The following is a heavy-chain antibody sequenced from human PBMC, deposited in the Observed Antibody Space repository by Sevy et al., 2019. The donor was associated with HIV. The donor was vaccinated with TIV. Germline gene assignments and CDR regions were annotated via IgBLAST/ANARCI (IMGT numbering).Heavy chain of an antibody. V-gene: IGHV1-24*01. CDR2: FDPEDGET. J-gene: IGHJ4*02. CDR3: ATTKDYYDSSGYPFDY. CDR1: GYTLTGFS. D-gene: IGHD3-22*01. Sequence: ASVKVSCKVTGYTLTGFSMHWVRQTPGKGLEWMGTFDPEDGETIYAQKFQGRVIMTEDTSADTAHMDLSSLTSEDTAVYYCATTKDYYDSSGYPFDYWGQGTPVTVSS.